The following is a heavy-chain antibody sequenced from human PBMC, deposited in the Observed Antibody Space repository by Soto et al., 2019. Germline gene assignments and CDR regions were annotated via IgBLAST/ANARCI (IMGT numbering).Heavy chain of an antibody. CDR2: LRHGGSDI. CDR3: ARDVVGGTVYFGYFDY. J-gene: IGHJ4*02. V-gene: IGHV3-33*01. D-gene: IGHD1-26*01. Sequence: QVQLVESGGGVVQPGRSLRLSCAASAFIFDGYGMHWVRQAPGKGPEWVAVLRHGGSDIHYADSVRGRFTISRDNSDKMVYLQMNNLRAEDTAVYYCARDVVGGTVYFGYFDYWGQGTLVTVCS. CDR1: AFIFDGYG.